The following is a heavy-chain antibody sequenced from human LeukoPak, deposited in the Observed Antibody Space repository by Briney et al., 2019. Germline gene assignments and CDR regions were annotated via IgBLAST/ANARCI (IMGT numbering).Heavy chain of an antibody. Sequence: GASVKVSCKAFGATLNIGHAFIWARQAPGQGLQWMGRIIPFLGEVNYAQNFQGRVSFTADKSTATVYMEMKSLRLDDTAIYYCSPCGHAYDWFGPWGQGTLVTVSS. V-gene: IGHV1-69*04. J-gene: IGHJ5*02. D-gene: IGHD5-12*01. CDR2: IIPFLGEV. CDR1: GATLNIGHA. CDR3: SPCGHAYDWFGP.